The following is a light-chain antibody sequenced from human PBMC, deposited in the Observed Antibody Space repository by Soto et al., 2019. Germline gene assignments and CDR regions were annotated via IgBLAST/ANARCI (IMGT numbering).Light chain of an antibody. J-gene: IGKJ1*01. Sequence: EIVLTQSPATLSLSPGERATLSCRASQSVSSSLAWYQQKPGQAPRLLIYGASNGAAGIPARFSGTGSGTDFTLTISSLQPDDFASYYCQQYNSYGWTFGQGTKVDIK. CDR3: QQYNSYGWT. CDR2: GAS. V-gene: IGKV3-11*01. CDR1: QSVSSS.